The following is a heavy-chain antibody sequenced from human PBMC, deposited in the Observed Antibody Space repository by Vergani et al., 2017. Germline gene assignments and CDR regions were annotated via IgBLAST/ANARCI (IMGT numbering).Heavy chain of an antibody. V-gene: IGHV4-61*02. CDR3: ARSRPFCTSGSCPAI. CDR2: IHTGWST. J-gene: IGHJ1*01. Sequence: QVKLQESGPGLLKPSQTLSPICTVSGESIRSGSHYWSWIRQPAGKGPEWIGHIHTGWSTDLNPSFKSRVSISVETSKSKFSLSLNSVTVADTAVYYCARSRPFCTSGSCPAIWGQGTLVTVSS. D-gene: IGHD2-15*01. CDR1: GESIRSGSHY.